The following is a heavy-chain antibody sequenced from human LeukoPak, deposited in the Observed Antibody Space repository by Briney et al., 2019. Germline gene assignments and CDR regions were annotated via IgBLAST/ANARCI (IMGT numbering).Heavy chain of an antibody. V-gene: IGHV3-48*04. CDR1: GFTFSSYS. J-gene: IGHJ4*02. D-gene: IGHD3-22*01. CDR2: ISSSSSTI. Sequence: GGSLRLSCAASGFTFSSYSMNWVRQAPGKGLEWVSYISSSSSTIYYADSVKGRFTISRDNAKNSLYLQMNGLRGDDAAVYYCLRGDSRDFWGQGTLVTVSS. CDR3: LRGDSRDF.